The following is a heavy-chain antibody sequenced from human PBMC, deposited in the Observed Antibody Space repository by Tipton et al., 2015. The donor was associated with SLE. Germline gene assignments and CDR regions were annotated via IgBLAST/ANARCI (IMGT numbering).Heavy chain of an antibody. CDR3: ARGTWFGDLRYNWVDS. Sequence: LRLSCTVSGDSISSNNYYWTWIRQPAGKRLEWIGRVYGGGTTDYNPSFKSRVTISVGTSTNHFSQKLTSVTAADTAVYYCARGTWFGDLRYNWVDSWGQGTLVTVSS. CDR1: GDSISSNNYY. J-gene: IGHJ5*01. D-gene: IGHD3-10*01. CDR2: VYGGGTT. V-gene: IGHV4-61*02.